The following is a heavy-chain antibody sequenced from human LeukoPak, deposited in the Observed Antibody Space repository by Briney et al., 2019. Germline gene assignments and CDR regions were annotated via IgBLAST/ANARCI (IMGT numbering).Heavy chain of an antibody. Sequence: SGGSLRLSCAASGFPVSSYCMLWARQAPGKGRGWLAFISYDVRNKYYADSVKGRFTISRDNSKNTLYLQMNSLRAEDTAVYYCARGPYDYVWGSYRFIDYFDYWGQGTLVTVSS. CDR1: GFPVSSYC. D-gene: IGHD3-16*02. J-gene: IGHJ4*02. V-gene: IGHV3-30*03. CDR2: ISYDVRNK. CDR3: ARGPYDYVWGSYRFIDYFDY.